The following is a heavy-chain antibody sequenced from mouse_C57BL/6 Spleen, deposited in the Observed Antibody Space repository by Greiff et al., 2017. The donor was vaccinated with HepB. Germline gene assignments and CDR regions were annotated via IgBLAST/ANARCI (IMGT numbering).Heavy chain of an antibody. D-gene: IGHD2-13*01. CDR3: ASYYGDYVRFAY. CDR2: IYPRSGNT. J-gene: IGHJ3*01. CDR1: GYTFTSYG. Sequence: QVQLKESGAELARPGASVKLSCKASGYTFTSYGISWVKQRTGQGLEWIGEIYPRSGNTYYNEKFKGKATLTADKSSSTAYMELRSLTSEDSAVYFCASYYGDYVRFAYWGQGTLVTVSA. V-gene: IGHV1-81*01.